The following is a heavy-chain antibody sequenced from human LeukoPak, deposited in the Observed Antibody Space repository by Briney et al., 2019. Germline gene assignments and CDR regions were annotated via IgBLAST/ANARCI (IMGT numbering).Heavy chain of an antibody. CDR3: ASGPGALLPR. CDR2: ISSSSSYT. D-gene: IGHD2-15*01. V-gene: IGHV3-11*06. CDR1: GFTFSDYY. Sequence: GGSLRLSCAASGFTFSDYYMSWIRQAPGKGLEWVSYISSSSSYTNYADSVKGRFTISRDNAKNSLYLRMNSLRAEDTAVYYCASGPGALLPRWGQGTLVTVSS. J-gene: IGHJ4*02.